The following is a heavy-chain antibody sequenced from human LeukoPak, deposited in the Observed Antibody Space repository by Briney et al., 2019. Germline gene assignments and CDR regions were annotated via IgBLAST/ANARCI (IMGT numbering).Heavy chain of an antibody. CDR1: GFTFSGSA. V-gene: IGHV3-73*01. Sequence: PSGGSLKLSCAASGFTFSGSAVHWVRQSSGKGLEWVGHIDKKDNLHATAYAESVKGRFTISRDDSKDTAFLHMDSLKTEDTALYYCTRDRGTYNWFDPWGQGTLVTVSS. CDR2: IDKKDNLHAT. CDR3: TRDRGTYNWFDP. J-gene: IGHJ5*02. D-gene: IGHD2-15*01.